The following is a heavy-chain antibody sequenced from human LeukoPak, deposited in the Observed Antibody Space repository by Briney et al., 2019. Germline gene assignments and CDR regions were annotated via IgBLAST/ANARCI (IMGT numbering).Heavy chain of an antibody. Sequence: GGSLRLSCAASGFTFSSYVMHWVRQAPGKGLEWVAVISYDGSNKYYADSVKGRFTISRDNSKNTLYLQMNSLRAEDTAVYYCARDYDSPSIDYWGQGTLVTVSS. CDR2: ISYDGSNK. CDR1: GFTFSSYV. D-gene: IGHD3-3*01. CDR3: ARDYDSPSIDY. V-gene: IGHV3-30-3*01. J-gene: IGHJ4*02.